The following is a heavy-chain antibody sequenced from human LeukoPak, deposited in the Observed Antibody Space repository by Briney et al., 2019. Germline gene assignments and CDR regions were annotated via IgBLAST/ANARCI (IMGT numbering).Heavy chain of an antibody. Sequence: GGSLRLSCAASGFTFSSYAMSWVRQAPGKGLEWVSAISGSGGSTYYADSVKGRFTISRDNSKNTLYLQMNSLRAEDTAVYYCARDLSRHYDFWSGYPAPARTFEYWGQGTLVTVSS. V-gene: IGHV3-23*01. J-gene: IGHJ4*02. D-gene: IGHD3-3*01. CDR2: ISGSGGST. CDR1: GFTFSSYA. CDR3: ARDLSRHYDFWSGYPAPARTFEY.